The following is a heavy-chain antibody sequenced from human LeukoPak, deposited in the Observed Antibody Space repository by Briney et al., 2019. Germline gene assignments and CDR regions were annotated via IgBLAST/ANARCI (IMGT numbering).Heavy chain of an antibody. CDR2: IYYSGGA. CDR1: GGSISSYY. CDR3: ARGAPRDYIWGSYRYDWFDP. D-gene: IGHD3-16*02. J-gene: IGHJ5*02. Sequence: SETLSLTCTVSGGSISSYYWSWIRQPPGKGLEWIGYIYYSGGANYNPSLKSRVTISVDTSKNQFSLKLSSVTAADTAVYYCARGAPRDYIWGSYRYDWFDPWGQGTLVTVSS. V-gene: IGHV4-59*01.